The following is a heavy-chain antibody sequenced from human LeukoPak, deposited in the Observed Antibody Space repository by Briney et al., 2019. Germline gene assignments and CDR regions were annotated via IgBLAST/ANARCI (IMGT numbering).Heavy chain of an antibody. CDR2: IYYSGRT. Sequence: SETLSLTCTVSGGSISSYYWNWIRQPPGKGLEWIGYIYYSGRTNYNPSLKSRVTISVDTSKNQFSLKLSSVAAADTAVYFCARRMGQQLGVDAFDVWGQGTMVTVSS. CDR3: ARRMGQQLGVDAFDV. V-gene: IGHV4-59*01. D-gene: IGHD6-13*01. J-gene: IGHJ3*01. CDR1: GGSISSYY.